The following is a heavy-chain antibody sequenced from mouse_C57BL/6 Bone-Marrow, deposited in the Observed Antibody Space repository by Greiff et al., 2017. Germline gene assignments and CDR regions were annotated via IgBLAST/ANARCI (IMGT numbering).Heavy chain of an antibody. J-gene: IGHJ3*01. CDR3: ARTGTEAWFAY. CDR2: INPNSGTT. D-gene: IGHD4-1*01. CDR1: GYSFTDYN. Sequence: VQLQQSGPELVKPGASVTISCKASGYSFTDYNMNWVKQSHGKSLEWIGVINPNSGTTSYNQKFKGKATLTVDQSSSTAYMQLNSLTSEDCAVYYCARTGTEAWFAYWGKGTLVTVSA. V-gene: IGHV1-39*01.